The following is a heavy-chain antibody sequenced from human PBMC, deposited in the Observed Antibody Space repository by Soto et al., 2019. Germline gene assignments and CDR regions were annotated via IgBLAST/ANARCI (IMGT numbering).Heavy chain of an antibody. J-gene: IGHJ6*02. V-gene: IGHV1-2*02. Sequence: QVQLVQSGAEVKKSGASVKVSCKASGSTFSAYFMQWLRQAPGQGLAWVAWINPKTAATNYAKKFQDRVTLTSDTSFSTAYLELTRLRPDDTAVYYCAICEWGLDSYGGIDVWGQGTGVTPSS. CDR2: INPKTAAT. CDR1: GSTFSAYF. D-gene: IGHD4-17*01. CDR3: AICEWGLDSYGGIDV.